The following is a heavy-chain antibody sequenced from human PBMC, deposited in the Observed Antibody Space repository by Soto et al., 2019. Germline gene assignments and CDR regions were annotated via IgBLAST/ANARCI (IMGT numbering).Heavy chain of an antibody. CDR3: ARGLVGGSYYYYYGMDV. J-gene: IGHJ6*02. Sequence: ASVKVSCKASGDTFSSYAISWVRQAPGQGLEWMGGIIPILGIANYAQKFQGRVTITADKSTSTAYMELSSLRSEDTAVYYCARGLVGGSYYYYYGMDVWGQGTTVTVSS. D-gene: IGHD1-26*01. CDR1: GDTFSSYA. CDR2: IIPILGIA. V-gene: IGHV1-69*10.